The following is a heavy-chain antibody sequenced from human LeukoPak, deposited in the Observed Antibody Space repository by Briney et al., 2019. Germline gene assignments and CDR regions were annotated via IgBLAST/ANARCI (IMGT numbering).Heavy chain of an antibody. J-gene: IGHJ4*02. CDR2: ISYDGSNK. CDR1: GFTFSSYA. D-gene: IGHD1-26*01. V-gene: IGHV3-30*04. CDR3: ASSPPIVPIQFYFDY. Sequence: GGSLRLSCAASGFTFSSYAMHWVRQAPGKGLEWVAVISYDGSNKYYADSVKGRFTISRDNSKNTLYLQMNSLRAEDTAVYYCASSPPIVPIQFYFDYWGQGTLVTVSS.